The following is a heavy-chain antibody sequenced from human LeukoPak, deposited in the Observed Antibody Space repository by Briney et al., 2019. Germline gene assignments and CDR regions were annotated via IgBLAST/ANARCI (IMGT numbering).Heavy chain of an antibody. CDR3: ARGERGGYSDWLSYPLFDY. Sequence: ASLRVCSKAAGYTFTGYYMHWVRQAPGQGLEWMGWINPNSGGKNYAQKFQCRVTMTGDTSIRTAYMALSRLRSDDTAVYYCARGERGGYSDWLSYPLFDYWGQGTLVTVSS. CDR2: INPNSGGK. J-gene: IGHJ4*02. V-gene: IGHV1-2*02. CDR1: GYTFTGYY. D-gene: IGHD3-9*01.